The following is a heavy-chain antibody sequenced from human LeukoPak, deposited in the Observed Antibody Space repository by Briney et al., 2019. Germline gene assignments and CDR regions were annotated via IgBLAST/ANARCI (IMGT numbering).Heavy chain of an antibody. Sequence: GGSLRLSCAASGFTFNTYAMSWVRQAPGKGLEWVSSISGGDVTTSYADSVKGRFIISRDNSKNTLYLDMDSLRAEDTAMYYCTKPSGRVRGWYFDLWGRGTVVTVSS. D-gene: IGHD3-10*02. J-gene: IGHJ2*01. CDR3: TKPSGRVRGWYFDL. V-gene: IGHV3-23*01. CDR1: GFTFNTYA. CDR2: ISGGDVTT.